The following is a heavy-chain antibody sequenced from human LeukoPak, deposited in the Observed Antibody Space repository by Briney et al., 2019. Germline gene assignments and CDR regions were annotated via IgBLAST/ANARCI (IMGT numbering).Heavy chain of an antibody. CDR3: AREGRSGYYYVGYFDY. CDR2: ISAYNGNT. Sequence: EASVKVSCKASGGTFSSYAISWVRQAPGQGLEWMGWISAYNGNTNYAQKLQGRVTMTTDTSTSTAYMELRSLRSDDTAVYYCAREGRSGYYYVGYFDYWGQGTLVTVSS. J-gene: IGHJ4*02. D-gene: IGHD3-22*01. CDR1: GGTFSSYA. V-gene: IGHV1-18*01.